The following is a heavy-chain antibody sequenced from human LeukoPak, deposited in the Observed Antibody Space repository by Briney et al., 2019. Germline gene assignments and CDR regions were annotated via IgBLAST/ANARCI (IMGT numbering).Heavy chain of an antibody. CDR3: AKDLSSAITSALVLDV. CDR2: ITWNRDNI. V-gene: IGHV3-9*01. Sequence: GGSLRLSCTVSGFTFDDYAMHWARHTPGKGLEWVAGITWNRDNIGYGDSVKGRFTISRDNVRNVLYLQMNSLRPEDTALYYCAKDLSSAITSALVLDVWGQGTTVTVS. D-gene: IGHD3-22*01. CDR1: GFTFDDYA. J-gene: IGHJ6*02.